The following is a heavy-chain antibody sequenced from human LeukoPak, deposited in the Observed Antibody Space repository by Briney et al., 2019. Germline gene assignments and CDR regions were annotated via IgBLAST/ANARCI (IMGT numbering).Heavy chain of an antibody. CDR1: GGSISSYH. CDR3: ARRTYYYCMDV. Sequence: SETLSLTCTVSGGSISSYHWSWIRQPPRKGLKWIVYIYTSGSTNYNPSLKSRVTISVVTLKNQFSLELSSVTAADTAVYYCARRTYYYCMDVWGKGTTVTVSS. V-gene: IGHV4-4*09. CDR2: IYTSGST. J-gene: IGHJ6*03.